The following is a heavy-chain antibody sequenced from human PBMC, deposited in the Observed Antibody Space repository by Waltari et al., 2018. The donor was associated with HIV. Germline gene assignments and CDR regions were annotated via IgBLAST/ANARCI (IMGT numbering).Heavy chain of an antibody. CDR1: GFSVTNYW. CDR3: SRDTFGEYDF. Sequence: EVQLVQSGGGLIKPGGSLRLSCAASGFSVTNYWMHWVRQSPGKGLVWVLRINIDGRTIDYADSVKCRFTISRDSAKNTLSLQMNSLREEDTAVYYCSRDTFGEYDFGGQGALVTVSS. CDR2: INIDGRTI. J-gene: IGHJ4*02. V-gene: IGHV3-74*01. D-gene: IGHD3-3*01.